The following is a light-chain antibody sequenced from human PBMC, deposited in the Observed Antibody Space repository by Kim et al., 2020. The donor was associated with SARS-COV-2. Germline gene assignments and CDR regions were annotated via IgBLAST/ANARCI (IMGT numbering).Light chain of an antibody. CDR2: GKN. CDR1: KLGDKY. Sequence: SYELTQPPSVSVSPGQTASITCSGDKLGDKYACWYQQKPGQAPLLVIYGKNSRPSGIPDRFSGSSSGSRASLTITGAQAEDEADYYCNSRDSDSYHVVFGGGTQLTVL. J-gene: IGLJ3*02. CDR3: NSRDSDSYHVV. V-gene: IGLV3-19*01.